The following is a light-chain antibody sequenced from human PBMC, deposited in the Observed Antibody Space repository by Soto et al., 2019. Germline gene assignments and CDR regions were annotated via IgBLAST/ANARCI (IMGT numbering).Light chain of an antibody. CDR1: QSISTS. J-gene: IGKJ2*01. CDR3: QQSYSAPHMYT. V-gene: IGKV1-39*01. Sequence: DIQMTQSPSSLSASVGDRVTITCRASQSISTSLNWYQQKPGKAPDLLIYAASNLQSGVASRFSGSGSGTDFTLTISSLQPDDFATYYCQQSYSAPHMYTFGQGTKLELK. CDR2: AAS.